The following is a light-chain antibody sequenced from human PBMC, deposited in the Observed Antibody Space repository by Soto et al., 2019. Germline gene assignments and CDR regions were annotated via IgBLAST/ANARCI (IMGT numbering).Light chain of an antibody. CDR1: QSISIY. J-gene: IGKJ4*01. CDR2: AAS. Sequence: DIQMTQSPSSLSASVGDRVTITCRASQSISIYLTWYQQKPGQAPKLLIYAASSLQSGVPSRFSGSGSGTDFTLTISSLQPEDFATDYCQQSYSTPLTFGGGTKVEIK. CDR3: QQSYSTPLT. V-gene: IGKV1-39*01.